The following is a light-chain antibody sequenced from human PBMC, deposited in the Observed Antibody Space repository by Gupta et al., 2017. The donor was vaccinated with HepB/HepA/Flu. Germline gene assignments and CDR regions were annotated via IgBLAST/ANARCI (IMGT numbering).Light chain of an antibody. CDR3: QASDSGSDQLG. CDR1: NIGSKS. J-gene: IGLJ2*01. CDR2: DDS. Sequence: SYVLTQPPSVSVAPGKTARITCGGNNIGSKSVHWYQQKPGQAPVMVGEDDSDRPSGIPERFSCSNSGKTATPPPSRVEAGDEAYDDCQASDSGSDQLGCGGGNKMNGL. V-gene: IGLV3-21*03.